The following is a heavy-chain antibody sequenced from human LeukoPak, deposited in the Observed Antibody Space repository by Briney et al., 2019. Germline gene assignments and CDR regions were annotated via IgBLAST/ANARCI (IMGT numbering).Heavy chain of an antibody. CDR1: GFXFSSHW. D-gene: IGHD7-27*01. J-gene: IGHJ4*02. CDR3: ASVSLGSRGDY. Sequence: GGSLRLSCVASGFXFSSHWINWVRQAPGKGLEWVANINQDGSEKYYVDSVKGRFTISRDNARSSLYMQMNSLRAEDTAVYYCASVSLGSRGDYWGQGTLVTVSS. V-gene: IGHV3-7*02. CDR2: INQDGSEK.